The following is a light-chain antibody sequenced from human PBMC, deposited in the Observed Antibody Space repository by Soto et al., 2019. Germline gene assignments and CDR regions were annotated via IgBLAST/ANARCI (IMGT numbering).Light chain of an antibody. J-gene: IGKJ4*01. V-gene: IGKV1-12*01. CDR2: EAS. CDR3: QQVDTFPLT. CDR1: QGISRW. Sequence: DIQMTQSPSSVSASVGDRVTITCRASQGISRWLAWYQQKPGKAPNLLIYEASTFQSGVPSRFSGRGSGTDFTLTISSLQPEDFATYYCQQVDTFPLTFGGGTKVEIK.